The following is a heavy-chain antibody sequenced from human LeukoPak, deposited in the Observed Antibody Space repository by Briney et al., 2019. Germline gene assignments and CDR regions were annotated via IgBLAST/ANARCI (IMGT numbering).Heavy chain of an antibody. CDR3: ATPTVGTSRFDGFDI. D-gene: IGHD4-23*01. J-gene: IGHJ3*02. CDR2: INPNSGGT. Sequence: ASVKVSCKASGYTFTSYYMHWVRQAPGLGLEWMGWINPNSGGTNYAQRFQGRVTMTRDTSISTAYMELSRLRSDDTAVYYCATPTVGTSRFDGFDIWGQGTMVTV. CDR1: GYTFTSYY. V-gene: IGHV1-2*02.